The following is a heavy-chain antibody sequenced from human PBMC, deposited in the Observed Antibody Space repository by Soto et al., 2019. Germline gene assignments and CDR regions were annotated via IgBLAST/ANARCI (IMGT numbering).Heavy chain of an antibody. D-gene: IGHD6-6*01. V-gene: IGHV4-30-4*01. CDR1: GGSISSGDYY. J-gene: IGHJ5*02. Sequence: QVQLQESGPGLVKPSQTLSLTCSVSGGSISSGDYYWSWIRQPPGKGLEWIGYIYYSGSTYYNPSLKSRVTKSVDTSKNQFSLKLSSVTAADTAVYYCARERPDGARLDPWGQGTLVTVSS. CDR3: ARERPDGARLDP. CDR2: IYYSGST.